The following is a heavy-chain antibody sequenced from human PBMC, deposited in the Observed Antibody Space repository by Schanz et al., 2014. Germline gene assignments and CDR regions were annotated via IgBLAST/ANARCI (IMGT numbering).Heavy chain of an antibody. V-gene: IGHV3-30*02. CDR3: AKDGIMVQGVIWERYFDS. D-gene: IGHD3-10*01. CDR2: IWYDGNNK. J-gene: IGHJ4*02. CDR1: GVTFSSYA. Sequence: VQLVESGGGLVKPGGSLRLSCAASGVTFSSYAMSWVRQAPGKGLQWVAIIWYDGNNKKYADSVKGRFTISRDNAKNSLYLQMNSLRAEDTALYYCAKDGIMVQGVIWERYFDSWGQGTLVTVSS.